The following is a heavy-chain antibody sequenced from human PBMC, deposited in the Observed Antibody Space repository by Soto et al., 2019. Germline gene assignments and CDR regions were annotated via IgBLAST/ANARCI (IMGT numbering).Heavy chain of an antibody. CDR2: IYWDDDK. Sequence: SGPTLVNPTQTLTLTCTFSGFSLSTSGVGVGWIRQSPGKALEWLAVIYWDDDKRYSPSLKSRLSITKNTSKNQVVLTMTNMDPVDTATYYCAHKGPEDWPLDYWGQGTLVTVSS. CDR1: GFSLSTSGVG. D-gene: IGHD3-9*01. CDR3: AHKGPEDWPLDY. V-gene: IGHV2-5*02. J-gene: IGHJ4*02.